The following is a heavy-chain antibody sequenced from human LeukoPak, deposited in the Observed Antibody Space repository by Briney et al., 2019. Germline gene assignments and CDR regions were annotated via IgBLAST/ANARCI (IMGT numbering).Heavy chain of an antibody. CDR3: ASDLFRSSTVVTPASFDY. CDR1: GYSISSGYY. J-gene: IGHJ4*02. D-gene: IGHD4-23*01. CDR2: IYHSGST. Sequence: PSETLSLTCAVSGYSISSGYYWGWIRQPPGTGLEWIGSIYHSGSTYYNPSLKSRVTISVDTSKNQFSLKLSSVTAADTAVYYCASDLFRSSTVVTPASFDYWGQGTLATVSS. V-gene: IGHV4-38-2*01.